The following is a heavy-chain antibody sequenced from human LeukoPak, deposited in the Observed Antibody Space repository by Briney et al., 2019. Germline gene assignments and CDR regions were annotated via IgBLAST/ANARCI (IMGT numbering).Heavy chain of an antibody. Sequence: SETLSLTCTVSGGSISSSSYYWGWIRQPPGKGLEWIGSIYYSGSTYYNPSLKSRVTISVDTSKNQFSLKLSSVTAADTAVYYCASRPRYGDYGSRGDYWGQGTLVTVSS. D-gene: IGHD4-17*01. J-gene: IGHJ4*02. V-gene: IGHV4-39*07. CDR3: ASRPRYGDYGSRGDY. CDR2: IYYSGST. CDR1: GGSISSSSYY.